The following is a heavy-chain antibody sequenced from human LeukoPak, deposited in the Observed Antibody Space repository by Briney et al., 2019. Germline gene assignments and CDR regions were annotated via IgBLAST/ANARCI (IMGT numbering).Heavy chain of an antibody. J-gene: IGHJ4*02. D-gene: IGHD3-10*01. CDR1: GYNFANYW. Sequence: GESLKIFCKGTGYNFANYWIGWRRQMPGKGLEWVGVIFPSYSDTRYSPSSQGQVTISVDKSISTTYLQWSSLKASDTAMYYCARGYYYGSGTYYDSWGQGTLVTVSS. CDR3: ARGYYYGSGTYYDS. CDR2: IFPSYSDT. V-gene: IGHV5-51*01.